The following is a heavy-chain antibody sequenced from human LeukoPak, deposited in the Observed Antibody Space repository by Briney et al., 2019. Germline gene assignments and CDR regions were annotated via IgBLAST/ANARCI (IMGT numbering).Heavy chain of an antibody. Sequence: PGGSLRLSCAASGFTFSSYGMHLVRQAPGKGLEWVAVISYDGSNKYYADSVKGRFTISRDNSKNTLYLQMNSLRAEDTAVYYCARNRDYDFWSGYAGYYYGMDVWGQGTTVTVSS. CDR2: ISYDGSNK. J-gene: IGHJ6*02. CDR3: ARNRDYDFWSGYAGYYYGMDV. V-gene: IGHV3-30*03. CDR1: GFTFSSYG. D-gene: IGHD3-3*01.